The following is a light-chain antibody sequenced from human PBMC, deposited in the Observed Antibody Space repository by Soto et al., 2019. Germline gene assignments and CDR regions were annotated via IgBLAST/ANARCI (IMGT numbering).Light chain of an antibody. CDR1: QSVSSSS. Sequence: EIVLTQSPGTLSLSPGERATLSCRASQSVSSSSLAWYQQKRGQAPRLLIHDASSRATGIPDRFSGSGSGTDFPLTISRLEPEDFAVYYCQQYGGSPRPFGQGTQVEVK. CDR2: DAS. V-gene: IGKV3-20*01. J-gene: IGKJ1*01. CDR3: QQYGGSPRP.